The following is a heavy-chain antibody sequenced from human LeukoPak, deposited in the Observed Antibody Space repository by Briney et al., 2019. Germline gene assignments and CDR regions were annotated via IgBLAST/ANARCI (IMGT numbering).Heavy chain of an antibody. D-gene: IGHD2-2*01. CDR1: GDIVSSNSVT. CDR3: ARRLTQYDCFDP. CDR2: TYYRSTWYN. J-gene: IGHJ5*02. Sequence: SQTLSLTCVISGDIVSSNSVTWNWIRQSPSRGLEWLGRTYYRSTWYNDYAVSVRGRITVNPDTSKNQFSPHLNSVTPEDTAVYYCARRLTQYDCFDPWGQGILVTVSS. V-gene: IGHV6-1*01.